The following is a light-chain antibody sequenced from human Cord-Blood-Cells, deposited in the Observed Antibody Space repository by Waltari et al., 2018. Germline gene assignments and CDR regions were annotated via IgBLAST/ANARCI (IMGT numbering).Light chain of an antibody. J-gene: IGLJ1*01. CDR1: SSDVGGYNY. CDR2: DFS. CDR3: SSYTSSSTLV. V-gene: IGLV2-14*03. Sequence: QSALTQPASVSGSPGQSITIPCTGTSSDVGGYNYVSWYQQHPGKAPNLMIYDFSNRPSGVSNRFSGSKSGNTASLTISGLQAEDEADYYCSSYTSSSTLVFGTGTKVTVL.